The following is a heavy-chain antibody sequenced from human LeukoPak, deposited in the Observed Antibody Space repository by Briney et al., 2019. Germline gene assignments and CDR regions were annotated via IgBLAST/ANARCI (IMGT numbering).Heavy chain of an antibody. Sequence: QSGRSLRLSCAASGFTFSSYAMSWVRQAPGKGLEWVSAISGSGGSTYYADSVKGRFTISRDNSKNTLYLQMNSLRAEDTAVYYCAGSPGYYYDSSGYYDYWGQGTLVTVSS. V-gene: IGHV3-23*01. D-gene: IGHD3-22*01. CDR1: GFTFSSYA. CDR2: ISGSGGST. CDR3: AGSPGYYYDSSGYYDY. J-gene: IGHJ4*02.